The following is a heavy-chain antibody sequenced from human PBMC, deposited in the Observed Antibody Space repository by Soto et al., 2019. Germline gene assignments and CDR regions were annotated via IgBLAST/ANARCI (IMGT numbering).Heavy chain of an antibody. V-gene: IGHV3-23*01. Sequence: EVQLLESGGGLVQPGGSLRLSCAASGFTFSSYAMSWVRQAPGKGLEWVSAISGSGGSTDYADSVKGRFTISRDNSKNTLYLQMNSLRAEDTAVYYCAKDEVRAVYYYYYGMDVWGQGTTVTVSS. CDR3: AKDEVRAVYYYYYGMDV. D-gene: IGHD1-26*01. CDR1: GFTFSSYA. CDR2: ISGSGGST. J-gene: IGHJ6*02.